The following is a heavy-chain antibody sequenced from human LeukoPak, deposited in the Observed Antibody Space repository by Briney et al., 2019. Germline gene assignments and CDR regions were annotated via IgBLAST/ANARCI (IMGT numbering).Heavy chain of an antibody. CDR2: INPSGGST. Sequence: ASVKVSCKASGYTFTSYYMHWVRQAPGQGLEWMGIINPSGGSTSYAQKFQGRVTITADESTSTAYMELSSLRSEDTAVYYCLWFGEGNAFDIWGQGTMVTVSS. CDR1: GYTFTSYY. D-gene: IGHD3-10*01. J-gene: IGHJ3*02. V-gene: IGHV1-46*01. CDR3: LWFGEGNAFDI.